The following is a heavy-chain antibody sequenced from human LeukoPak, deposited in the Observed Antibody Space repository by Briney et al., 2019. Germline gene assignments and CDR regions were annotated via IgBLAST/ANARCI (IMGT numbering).Heavy chain of an antibody. CDR2: INPNSGGT. J-gene: IGHJ6*02. V-gene: IGHV1-2*02. CDR1: GYTFTGYY. Sequence: ASVKVSCKASGYTFTGYYMHWVRQAPGQGLEWMGWINPNSGGTNYAQKFQGRVTMTRDTSISTAYMEVSRLRSDDTAVYYCAREVGEFGDDFWSGSYGMDVWGQGTTVTVSS. CDR3: AREVGEFGDDFWSGSYGMDV. D-gene: IGHD3-3*01.